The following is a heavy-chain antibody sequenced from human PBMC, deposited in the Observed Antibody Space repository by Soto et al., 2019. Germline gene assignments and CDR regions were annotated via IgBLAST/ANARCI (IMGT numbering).Heavy chain of an antibody. CDR3: AKDSSGWSPEYFDY. J-gene: IGHJ4*02. Sequence: EVQLLESGGGLVQPGGSLRLSCAASGFTFSSYAMSWVRQAPGKGLEWISAIIGSGGSTYYADSVKGRFTISRDNSKNTLYLQMNSLRAEDPAVYYCAKDSSGWSPEYFDYWGQGPLVTFSS. CDR2: IIGSGGST. D-gene: IGHD6-19*01. CDR1: GFTFSSYA. V-gene: IGHV3-23*01.